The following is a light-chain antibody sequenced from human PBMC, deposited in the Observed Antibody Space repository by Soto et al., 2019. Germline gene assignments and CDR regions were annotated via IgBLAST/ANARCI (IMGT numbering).Light chain of an antibody. CDR2: AAS. Sequence: EIVLTQSPCTLSLSPGDGATLSCRASQSVSSSFLAWYQQKPGQATRLLIYAASSRATGIPERFSGSGSGTDFTLTISRLEPEDVAVYYCHQYNSSPRTFGQGTKVEIK. J-gene: IGKJ1*01. CDR1: QSVSSSF. CDR3: HQYNSSPRT. V-gene: IGKV3-20*01.